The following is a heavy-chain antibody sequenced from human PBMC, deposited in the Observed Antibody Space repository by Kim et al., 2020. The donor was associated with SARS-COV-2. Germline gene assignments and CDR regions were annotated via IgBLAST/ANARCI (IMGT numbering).Heavy chain of an antibody. V-gene: IGHV4-39*07. CDR2: MYTTGST. D-gene: IGHD2-15*01. Sequence: SETLSLTCTVSGGSISSSRYYWGWIRQPPGKGLEWICMYTTGSTSYNPSLRSRVTISADTSKNQFSLNLTSVTAADTTVYYCARVAFCSGGSCYSNWFDPWGQGTLVTVSS. CDR3: ARVAFCSGGSCYSNWFDP. CDR1: GGSISSSRYY. J-gene: IGHJ5*02.